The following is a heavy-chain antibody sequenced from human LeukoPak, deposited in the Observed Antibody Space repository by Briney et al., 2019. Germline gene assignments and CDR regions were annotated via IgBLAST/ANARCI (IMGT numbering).Heavy chain of an antibody. D-gene: IGHD3-22*01. CDR1: GYSVSSGSYY. CDR2: IYYSGST. CDR3: ARDTTNVYYYDTSGYDH. Sequence: PSETLSLTCTVSGYSVSSGSYYWSWIRQPPGKGLEWIGNIYYSGSTSYNPSLNSRVTISLDTSKNQFSLKLSSVTAADTAIYYCARDTTNVYYYDTSGYDHWGQGTLVTVSS. J-gene: IGHJ4*02. V-gene: IGHV4-61*01.